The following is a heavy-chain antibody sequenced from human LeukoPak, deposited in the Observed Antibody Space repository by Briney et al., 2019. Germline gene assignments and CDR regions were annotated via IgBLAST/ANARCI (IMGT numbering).Heavy chain of an antibody. CDR1: GGSFSGYY. CDR2: INHSGST. CDR3: ARDRVQYSSSSDYYYYGMDV. Sequence: SETLSLTCAVYGGSFSGYYWSWIRQPPGKGLEWIGEINHSGSTNYNPSLKSRVTISVDTSKNQFSLKLSSVTAADTAVYYCARDRVQYSSSSDYYYYGMDVWGQGTTVTVSS. J-gene: IGHJ6*02. V-gene: IGHV4-34*01. D-gene: IGHD6-13*01.